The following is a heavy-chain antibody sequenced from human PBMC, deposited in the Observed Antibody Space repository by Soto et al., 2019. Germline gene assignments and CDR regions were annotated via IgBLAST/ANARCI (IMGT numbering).Heavy chain of an antibody. CDR1: GFTFSDYY. CDR3: ARNRCYEGSVPGYGMDV. V-gene: IGHV3-11*01. J-gene: IGHJ6*02. CDR2: ISSGGSFI. D-gene: IGHD3-22*01. Sequence: QVQLVESGGGLVKPGGSLRLSCAASGFTFSDYYMSWIRQAPGKGLEYISYISSGGSFIYYADSVKGRFTISRDTAKTSLYRQMNRLRAADTALYYCARNRCYEGSVPGYGMDVWGQGTTVTVSS.